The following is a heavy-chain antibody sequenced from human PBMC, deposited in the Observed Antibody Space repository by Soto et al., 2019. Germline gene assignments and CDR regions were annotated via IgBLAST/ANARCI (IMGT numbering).Heavy chain of an antibody. CDR2: INPNSGGT. J-gene: IGHJ4*02. CDR3: ARALYSSGVYYFDY. CDR1: GYTFTGYY. D-gene: IGHD6-19*01. Sequence: ASVKVSCKASGYTFTGYYMHWVRQAPGQGLEWMGWINPNSGGTNYAQKFQGWVTMTRDTSISTAYMELSRLRSDDTAVYYCARALYSSGVYYFDYWGQGTLVTVSS. V-gene: IGHV1-2*04.